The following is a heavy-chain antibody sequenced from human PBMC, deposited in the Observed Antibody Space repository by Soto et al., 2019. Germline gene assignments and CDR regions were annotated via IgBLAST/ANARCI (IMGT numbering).Heavy chain of an antibody. CDR3: ARDLPHIAAAGMAFDY. CDR1: GFTFSSYA. Sequence: PGGSLRLSCGASGFTFSSYAMHWVRQAPGKGLEWVAVISYDGSNKYYADSVKGRFTISRDNSKNTLYLQMNSLRAEDTAVYYCARDLPHIAAAGMAFDYWGQGTLVTVSS. CDR2: ISYDGSNK. V-gene: IGHV3-30-3*01. J-gene: IGHJ4*02. D-gene: IGHD6-13*01.